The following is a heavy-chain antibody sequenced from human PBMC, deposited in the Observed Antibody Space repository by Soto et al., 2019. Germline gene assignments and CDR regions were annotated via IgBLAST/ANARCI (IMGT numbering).Heavy chain of an antibody. CDR2: ISWNSGSI. D-gene: IGHD4-17*01. V-gene: IGHV3-9*01. J-gene: IGHJ1*01. Sequence: EVQLVESGGGLVQPGRSLRLSCAASGFTFDDYAMHWVRQAPGKGLEWVSGISWNSGSIDYADSVKGRFTISRDNAKNSLYLQMNSLRAEDTALYYCAKDYGDYVFYFQHWGQGTLVTVSS. CDR3: AKDYGDYVFYFQH. CDR1: GFTFDDYA.